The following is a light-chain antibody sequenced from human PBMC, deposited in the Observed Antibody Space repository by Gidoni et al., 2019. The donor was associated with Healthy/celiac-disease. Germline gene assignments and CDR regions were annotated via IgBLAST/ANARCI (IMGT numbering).Light chain of an antibody. CDR1: SSDVGGYNY. CDR2: DVS. V-gene: IGLV2-14*04. Sequence: PGQSITISCTGTSSDVGGYNYVSWYQQHPGKAPKLMIYDVSNRPSGVSNRFSGSKSGNTASLTISGLQAEDEADYYCSSYTSSSTLVFGGGTKLTVL. CDR3: SSYTSSSTLV. J-gene: IGLJ2*01.